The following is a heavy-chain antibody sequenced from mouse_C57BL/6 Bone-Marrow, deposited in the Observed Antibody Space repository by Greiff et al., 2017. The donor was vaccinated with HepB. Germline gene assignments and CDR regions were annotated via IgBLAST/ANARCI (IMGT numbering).Heavy chain of an antibody. CDR2: INPGSGGT. Sequence: QVQLQQSGAELVRPGTSVKVSCKASGYAFTNYLIEWVKQRPGQGLEWIGVINPGSGGTNYNEKFKGKATLTADKSSSTAYMQLSSLTSEDSAVYFGARWNYGSSHWGQGTTLTVSA. CDR1: GYAFTNYL. V-gene: IGHV1-54*01. J-gene: IGHJ2*01. CDR3: ARWNYGSSH. D-gene: IGHD1-1*01.